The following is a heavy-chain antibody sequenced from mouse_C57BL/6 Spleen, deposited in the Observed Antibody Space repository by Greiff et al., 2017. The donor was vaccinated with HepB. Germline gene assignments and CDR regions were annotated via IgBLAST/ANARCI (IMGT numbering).Heavy chain of an antibody. V-gene: IGHV5-4*01. D-gene: IGHD2-4*01. CDR2: ISDGGSYT. CDR1: GFTFSSYA. CDR3: ARDGHYDYDGFAY. J-gene: IGHJ3*01. Sequence: EVQGVESGGGLVKPGGSLKLSCAASGFTFSSYAMSWVRQTPEKRLEWVATISDGGSYTYYPDNVKGRFTISRDNAKNNLYLQVSHLKSEDTAMYYCARDGHYDYDGFAYWGQGTLVTVSA.